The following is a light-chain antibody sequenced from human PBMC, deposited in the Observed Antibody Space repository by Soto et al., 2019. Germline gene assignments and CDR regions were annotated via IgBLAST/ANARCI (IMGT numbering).Light chain of an antibody. CDR2: DAS. V-gene: IGKV3-20*01. CDR1: QSVSSSY. J-gene: IGKJ4*01. Sequence: EIVLTQSPGTLSLSPGERATFSCRASQSVSSSYIAWYQQKRGQAPRRLIYDASSRATGIPDRFSGGGSGTDFNLTISRLEPEDFAVYYCQQFSSYPLTFGGGTKVDIK. CDR3: QQFSSYPLT.